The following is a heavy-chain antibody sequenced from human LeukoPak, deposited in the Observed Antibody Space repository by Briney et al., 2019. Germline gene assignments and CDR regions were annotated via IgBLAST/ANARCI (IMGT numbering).Heavy chain of an antibody. CDR2: IYYRGST. J-gene: IGHJ4*02. D-gene: IGHD6-19*01. Sequence: KASQTLSLTCTVSGGSISSGGHYWSWIRQHPGKGLEWIGSIYYRGSTSYNPSLKSRVTISVDTSKNQFSLKLSSVTAADTAVFFCARHSSGHGKFDYWGQGTLVTVSS. CDR3: ARHSSGHGKFDY. V-gene: IGHV4-30-2*03. CDR1: GGSISSGGHY.